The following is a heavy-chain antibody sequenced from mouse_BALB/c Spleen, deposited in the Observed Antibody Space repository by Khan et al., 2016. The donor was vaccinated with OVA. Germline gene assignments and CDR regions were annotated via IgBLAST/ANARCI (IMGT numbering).Heavy chain of an antibody. CDR2: ISYSGST. D-gene: IGHD1-1*01. CDR3: ARTGRIKY. V-gene: IGHV3-2*02. CDR1: GYSITSDYA. Sequence: EVELVESGPGLVKPSQSLSLTCTVTGYSITSDYAWNWIRQFPGNKLEWMGYISYSGSTTYNPSLKSRISITRDTSKNQFFLQLNSETTEDTATYYSARTGRIKYWGQGTTLTVSS. J-gene: IGHJ2*01.